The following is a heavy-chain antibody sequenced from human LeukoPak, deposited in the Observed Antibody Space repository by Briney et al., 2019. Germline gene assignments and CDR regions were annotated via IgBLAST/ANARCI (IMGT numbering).Heavy chain of an antibody. CDR3: TKAKVAVAGGFDY. V-gene: IGHV3-30*18. CDR2: ISDDGSDK. Sequence: SGRSLRLSCTASGFTFSSYGMHWVRQAPGKGLEWVAVISDDGSDKYYVDSVKGRFTISRDNSKNTLYLQMNSLRPEDTAVYYCTKAKVAVAGGFDYWGQGTLVTVSS. J-gene: IGHJ4*02. D-gene: IGHD6-19*01. CDR1: GFTFSSYG.